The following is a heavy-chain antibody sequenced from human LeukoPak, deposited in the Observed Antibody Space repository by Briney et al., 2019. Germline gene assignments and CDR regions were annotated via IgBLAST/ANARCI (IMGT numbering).Heavy chain of an antibody. J-gene: IGHJ4*02. Sequence: SETLSLTCAVYGGSFSGYYWSWIRQPPGKGLEWIWEINHSGSTNYNPSLKSRVTISVDTSKNQCSLNLSSVTAADTAVFYCARGRVRNYYDSSGYYYFDYWGQGTLVTVSS. D-gene: IGHD3-22*01. V-gene: IGHV4-34*01. CDR3: ARGRVRNYYDSSGYYYFDY. CDR2: INHSGST. CDR1: GGSFSGYY.